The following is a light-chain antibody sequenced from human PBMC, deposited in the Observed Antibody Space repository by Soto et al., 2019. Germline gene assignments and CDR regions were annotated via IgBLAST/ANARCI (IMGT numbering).Light chain of an antibody. J-gene: IGLJ2*01. CDR2: EGS. CDR1: SIDVGSYNL. V-gene: IGLV2-23*03. CDR3: CSYAGSSTFHVV. Sequence: QSALTQHASVSGSPGQSITISCTGTSIDVGSYNLVSWYQQHPGKAPKLMIYEGSKRPSGVSNRFSGSKSGNTASLTISGLQAEDEADYYCCSYAGSSTFHVVFGEGTKLTVL.